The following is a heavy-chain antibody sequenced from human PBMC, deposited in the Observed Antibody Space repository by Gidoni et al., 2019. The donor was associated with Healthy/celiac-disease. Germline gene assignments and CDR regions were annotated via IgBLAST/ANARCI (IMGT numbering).Heavy chain of an antibody. CDR3: ARDGSIAAAGRYYYYGMDV. J-gene: IGHJ6*02. CDR1: GGPISSRNW. D-gene: IGHD6-13*01. CDR2: IYHSGST. V-gene: IGHV4-4*02. Sequence: QVQLQESGPGLVKPSGTLSLTCAVSGGPISSRNWWSWVRQPPGKGLEWIGEIYHSGSTNYNPSLKSRVTISVDKSKNQFSLKLSSVTAADTAVYYCARDGSIAAAGRYYYYGMDVWGQGTTVTVSS.